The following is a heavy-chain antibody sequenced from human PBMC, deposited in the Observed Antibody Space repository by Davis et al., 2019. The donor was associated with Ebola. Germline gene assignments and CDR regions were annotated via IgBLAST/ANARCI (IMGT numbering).Heavy chain of an antibody. CDR1: GFTFSAYW. V-gene: IGHV3-74*01. J-gene: IGHJ4*02. CDR3: ARGEWSSLG. Sequence: PGGSLRLSCAASGFTFSAYWMHWVRQAPGKGLIWLARISGDGYTTRYADSVKGRFTISRDNAKNTLYLQTNSLRVEDTAVYYCARGEWSSLGWGQGTLVTVSS. D-gene: IGHD3-3*01. CDR2: ISGDGYTT.